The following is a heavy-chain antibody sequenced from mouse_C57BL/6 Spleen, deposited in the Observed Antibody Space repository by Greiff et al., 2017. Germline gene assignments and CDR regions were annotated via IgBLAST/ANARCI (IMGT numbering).Heavy chain of an antibody. J-gene: IGHJ3*01. CDR2: IYPRSGNT. CDR1: GYTFTSYG. CDR3: ARDDYDGGAWFAY. V-gene: IGHV1-81*01. Sequence: VQLQQSGAELARPGASVKLSCKASGYTFTSYGISWVKQRTRQGLEWIGEIYPRSGNTYYNEKFKGKATLTADKSSSTAYMELRSLTSEDSAVYFCARDDYDGGAWFAYWGQGTLVTVSA. D-gene: IGHD2-4*01.